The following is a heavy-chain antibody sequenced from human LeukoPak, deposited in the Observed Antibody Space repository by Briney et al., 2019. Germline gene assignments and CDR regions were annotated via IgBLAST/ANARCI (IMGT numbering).Heavy chain of an antibody. CDR2: ISSDGSII. D-gene: IGHD3/OR15-3a*01. CDR3: ARGSFGPGRPVY. V-gene: IGHV3-11*01. J-gene: IGHJ4*02. Sequence: GGSLRLSCAASGFTFSDYFMSWIRQAPGKGLQWVSYISSDGSIIKYADSVKGRLTISRDNAKNSLYLQMKSLRAEDTAVYYCARGSFGPGRPVYWGQGTLVTVSP. CDR1: GFTFSDYF.